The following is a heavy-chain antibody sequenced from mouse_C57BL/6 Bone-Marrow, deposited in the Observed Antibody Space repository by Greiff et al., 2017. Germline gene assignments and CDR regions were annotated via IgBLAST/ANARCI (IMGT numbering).Heavy chain of an antibody. D-gene: IGHD1-1*01. CDR3: TERGEITTVVAEGYFDY. V-gene: IGHV1-15*01. CDR2: IDPETGGT. CDR1: GYTFTDYE. Sequence: VQLQQSGAELVRPGASVTLSCKASGYTFTDYEMHWVKQTPVHGLEWIGAIDPETGGTAYNQKFKGKAILTADKSSSTAYMELRSLTSADSAVYYCTERGEITTVVAEGYFDYWGQGTTLTVSS. J-gene: IGHJ2*01.